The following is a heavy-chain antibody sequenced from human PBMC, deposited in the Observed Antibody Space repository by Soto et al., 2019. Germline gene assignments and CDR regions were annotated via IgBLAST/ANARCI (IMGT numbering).Heavy chain of an antibody. Sequence: SETLSLTCTVSGGSISSGDYYRSWIRQPPGKGLEWIGYIYYSGSTSYNPSLKSRVTTSVDTSTNPFSLKLSSVTAAVTAVYYGAREFLECLVNDYWGQGTLVTVSS. CDR2: IYYSGST. D-gene: IGHD3-3*01. CDR1: GGSISSGDYY. V-gene: IGHV4-30-4*01. CDR3: AREFLECLVNDY. J-gene: IGHJ4*02.